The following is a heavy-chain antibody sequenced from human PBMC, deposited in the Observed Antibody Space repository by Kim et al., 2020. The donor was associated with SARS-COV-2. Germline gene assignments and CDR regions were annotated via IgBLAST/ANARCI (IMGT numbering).Heavy chain of an antibody. D-gene: IGHD2-8*01. V-gene: IGHV1-3*01. J-gene: IGHJ4*02. Sequence: ASVKVSCKASGYTFTKYGVHWVRQAPGQSLEWMGWVNAGNGDTHYSPKFQDRVTITRDTSGTTAYMELSSLRSEDTAVYYCARPSFCADGICAYYGYWGQGTLVNVSS. CDR1: GYTFTKYG. CDR2: VNAGNGDT. CDR3: ARPSFCADGICAYYGY.